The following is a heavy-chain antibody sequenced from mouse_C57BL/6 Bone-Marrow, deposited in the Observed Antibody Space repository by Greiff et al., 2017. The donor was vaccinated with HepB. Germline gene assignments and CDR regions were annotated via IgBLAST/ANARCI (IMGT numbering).Heavy chain of an antibody. Sequence: EVQGVESGGGLVQPGGSMKLSCVASGFTFSNYWMNWVRQSPEKGLEWVAQIRLKSDNYATHYAESVKGRFTISRDDSKSSVYLQMNNLRAEDTGIYYCTAGITTVVGAGFAYWGQGTLVTVSA. V-gene: IGHV6-3*01. CDR2: IRLKSDNYAT. CDR1: GFTFSNYW. CDR3: TAGITTVVGAGFAY. D-gene: IGHD1-1*01. J-gene: IGHJ3*01.